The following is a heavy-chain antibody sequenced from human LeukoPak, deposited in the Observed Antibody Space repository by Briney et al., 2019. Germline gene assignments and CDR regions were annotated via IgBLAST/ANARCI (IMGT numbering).Heavy chain of an antibody. D-gene: IGHD6-6*01. CDR2: IHSDGNSK. CDR1: GFTFRSHG. V-gene: IGHV3-30*02. J-gene: IGHJ1*01. CDR3: ARSLSAREYIDY. Sequence: PTGGSLRLSCAASGFTFRSHGMHSVRQAPGKGLEWVAWIHSDGNSKYYADAVKGRFTISRDNSKSKLHLQMNSLRPQDTAVYYCARSLSAREYIDYWGKGTQVTVSS.